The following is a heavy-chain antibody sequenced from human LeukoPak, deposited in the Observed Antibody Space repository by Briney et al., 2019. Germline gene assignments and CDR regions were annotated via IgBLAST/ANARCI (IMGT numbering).Heavy chain of an antibody. D-gene: IGHD5-18*01. V-gene: IGHV3-11*04. CDR2: ISSSGSTI. J-gene: IGHJ1*01. CDR3: ARAINGDTAEYFQH. CDR1: GFTFSDYY. Sequence: GGSLRLSCAASGFTFSDYYMSWIRQAPGKGLEWVSYISSSGSTIYYADSVKGRFTISRDNAKNSLYLQMNSLRAEDTAVYYCARAINGDTAEYFQHWGQGTLVTVSS.